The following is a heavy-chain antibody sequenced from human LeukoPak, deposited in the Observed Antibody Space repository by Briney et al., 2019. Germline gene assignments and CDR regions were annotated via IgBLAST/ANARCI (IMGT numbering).Heavy chain of an antibody. D-gene: IGHD6-19*01. Sequence: GGSLRLSCAASGFTFSSYEMNWVRQAPGKGLEWVSYISSSGSTIYYADSVKGRFTISRDNAKNSLYLQMNSLRAEDTAVYYCARGALDSSGWRDRDYWGQGTLVTVSS. J-gene: IGHJ4*02. V-gene: IGHV3-48*03. CDR3: ARGALDSSGWRDRDY. CDR2: ISSSGSTI. CDR1: GFTFSSYE.